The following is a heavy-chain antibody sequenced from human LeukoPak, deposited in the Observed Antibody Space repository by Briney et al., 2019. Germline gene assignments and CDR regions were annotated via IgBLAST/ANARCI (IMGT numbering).Heavy chain of an antibody. CDR1: GFTFSGHW. Sequence: GGSLRLSCAASGFTFSGHWMSWVRQAPGKGLEWVANINQGGSDKYYVDSVKGRFTISRDNANNLLYLKMNSLRGEDTAVYYCTRDRSRAEDDWGQGTLVTVSS. J-gene: IGHJ4*02. CDR3: TRDRSRAEDD. CDR2: INQGGSDK. D-gene: IGHD1-14*01. V-gene: IGHV3-7*01.